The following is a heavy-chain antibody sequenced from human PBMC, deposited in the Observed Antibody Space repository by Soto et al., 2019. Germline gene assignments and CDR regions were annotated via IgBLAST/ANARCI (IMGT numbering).Heavy chain of an antibody. CDR3: AITTSTVSYWFDP. D-gene: IGHD4-4*01. Sequence: EIQLMQSGGGLVRPGGSLRLSCAASGFSFSSYWMSWVRQAPGKGPEWVANIKEDGGEQHYVDSVKGRFTISRDNTVNSLFLQMNNLRAEDSAIYYCAITTSTVSYWFDPWGPGTQVTVSS. CDR2: IKEDGGEQ. J-gene: IGHJ5*02. V-gene: IGHV3-7*03. CDR1: GFSFSSYW.